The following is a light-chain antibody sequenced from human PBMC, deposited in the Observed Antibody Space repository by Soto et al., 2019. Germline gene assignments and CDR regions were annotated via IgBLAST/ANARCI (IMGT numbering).Light chain of an antibody. Sequence: PGARAPLPCRARQSVNTVFVWDQQRPGQAPRLLLYDASTRASGIPARFSGSGSGTEFTLTISSLQSEDFAVYCCQVYAIWPLPFGGGTNVAIK. CDR1: QSVNTV. CDR2: DAS. J-gene: IGKJ4*01. CDR3: QVYAIWPLP. V-gene: IGKV3-15*01.